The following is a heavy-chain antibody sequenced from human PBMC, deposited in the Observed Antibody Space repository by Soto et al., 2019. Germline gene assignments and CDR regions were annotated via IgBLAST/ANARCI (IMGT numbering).Heavy chain of an antibody. V-gene: IGHV4-39*02. CDR1: GGSISSSSHY. CDR2: IYYSGST. D-gene: IGHD2-21*01. CDR3: ARELYSCGAECPYYMDY. Sequence: SETLSLTCTVSGGSISSSSHYWGWIRQPPGKGLEWIGNIYYSGSTYYNPSLKSRVTISVDTSKNEFSLKMSSVTAADTAVYYCARELYSCGAECPYYMDYWGQGTPVTVSS. J-gene: IGHJ4*02.